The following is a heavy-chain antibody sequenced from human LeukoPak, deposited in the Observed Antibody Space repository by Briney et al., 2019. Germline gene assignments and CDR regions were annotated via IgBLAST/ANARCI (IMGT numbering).Heavy chain of an antibody. J-gene: IGHJ6*03. CDR2: IKQDGSEK. CDR3: ARGDYGDYMDV. CDR1: GFTFSSYW. V-gene: IGHV3-7*01. Sequence: GGSLRLSCAASGFTFSSYWMSWVRQAPGKGLEWVANIKQDGSEKYYVDSVKGRFTISRDNAKNSLYLQMNCLRAEDTAVYYCARGDYGDYMDVWGKGTTVTVSS. D-gene: IGHD4-17*01.